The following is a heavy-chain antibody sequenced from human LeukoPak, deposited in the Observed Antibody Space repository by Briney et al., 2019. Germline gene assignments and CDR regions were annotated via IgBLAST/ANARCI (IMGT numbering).Heavy chain of an antibody. CDR2: IYHSGST. CDR3: ARPTTNWGAVGAFDI. Sequence: PSETLSLTCTVSGYSISSGYYWGWIRQPPGKGLEWIGSIYHSGSTYYNPSLKSRVTISVDTSKNQFSLKLSSVTAADTAVYYCARPTTNWGAVGAFDIWGQGTMVTVSS. D-gene: IGHD7-27*01. CDR1: GYSISSGYY. V-gene: IGHV4-38-2*02. J-gene: IGHJ3*02.